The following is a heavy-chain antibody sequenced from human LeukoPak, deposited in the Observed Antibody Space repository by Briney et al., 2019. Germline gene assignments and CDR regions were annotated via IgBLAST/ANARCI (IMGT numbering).Heavy chain of an antibody. CDR3: ARRSGWYSTQDYYYYGMDV. CDR1: GGSISSGDYY. V-gene: IGHV4-30-4*01. J-gene: IGHJ6*02. CDR2: IYYSGST. Sequence: PSETLSLTCTVSGGSISSGDYYWSWIRQPPGKGLEWIGYIYYSGSTYYNPSLKSRVTISVDTSKNQFSLKLSSETAADTAVYYCARRSGWYSTQDYYYYGMDVWGQGTTVTVSS. D-gene: IGHD6-19*01.